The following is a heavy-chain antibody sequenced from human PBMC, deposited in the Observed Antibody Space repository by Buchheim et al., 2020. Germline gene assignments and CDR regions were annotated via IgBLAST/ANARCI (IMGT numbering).Heavy chain of an antibody. CDR3: ARDQLELPYSYYYYYMDV. D-gene: IGHD1-7*01. Sequence: EVQLVESGGGLVQPGGSLRLSCAASGFTFSSYWMSWIRQAPGKGLEWVANIKQDGSEKYYVDSVKGRFTISRDNAKNSLYLQMNSLRAEDTAVYYCARDQLELPYSYYYYYMDVWGKGTT. CDR2: IKQDGSEK. J-gene: IGHJ6*03. V-gene: IGHV3-7*01. CDR1: GFTFSSYW.